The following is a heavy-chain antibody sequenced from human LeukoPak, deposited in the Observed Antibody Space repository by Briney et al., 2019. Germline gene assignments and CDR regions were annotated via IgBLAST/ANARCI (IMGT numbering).Heavy chain of an antibody. Sequence: PSETLSLTCAVYGGSSSGYYWSWIRQPPGKGLEWIGEINHSGSTNYNPSLKSRVTISVDTSKNQFSLKLSSVTAADTAVYYCAREMELELNSFDYWGQGTLVTVSS. J-gene: IGHJ4*02. D-gene: IGHD1-26*01. CDR3: AREMELELNSFDY. CDR1: GGSSSGYY. CDR2: INHSGST. V-gene: IGHV4-34*01.